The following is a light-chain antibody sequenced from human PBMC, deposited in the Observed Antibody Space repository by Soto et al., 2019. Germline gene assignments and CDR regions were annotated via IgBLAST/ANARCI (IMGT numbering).Light chain of an antibody. Sequence: QSVLTQPASVSGSPGQSITISCTGTSSDVGTYNYVSWYQQHPGKAPKLMIYDVSNRPSGVSNRFSGSKSGNTASLTISGLQAEDEADYYCSSHTGSTVVFGGGTKLIVL. CDR3: SSHTGSTVV. J-gene: IGLJ2*01. CDR2: DVS. CDR1: SSDVGTYNY. V-gene: IGLV2-14*01.